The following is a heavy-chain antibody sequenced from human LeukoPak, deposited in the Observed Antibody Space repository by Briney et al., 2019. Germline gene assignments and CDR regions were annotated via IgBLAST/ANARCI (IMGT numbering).Heavy chain of an antibody. D-gene: IGHD2-8*02. CDR2: IKSKTDGGTT. CDR3: TTELKVVYAILTEYFQH. Sequence: GGSLRLSCAASGFTFSNAWMSWVRQAPGKGLEWVGRIKSKTDGGTTDYAAPVKGRFTISRDDSKNTLYLQMNSLKTEDTAVYYCTTELKVVYAILTEYFQHWGQGTLVTVSS. V-gene: IGHV3-15*01. J-gene: IGHJ1*01. CDR1: GFTFSNAW.